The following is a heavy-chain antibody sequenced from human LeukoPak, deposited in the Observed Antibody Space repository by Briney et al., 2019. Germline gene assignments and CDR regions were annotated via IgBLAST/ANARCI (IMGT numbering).Heavy chain of an antibody. D-gene: IGHD3-16*01. Sequence: SQTLSLTCAISGDSVSSNSAAWTWIRQSPSRGLEWLGRTYYRSKWYNDYAGSVKSRIAINPDTSKNQFSLQLNSVTPEDTAVYYCARTTSGDVDYSFYFAYWGQGVLVTVSS. J-gene: IGHJ4*02. V-gene: IGHV6-1*01. CDR3: ARTTSGDVDYSFYFAY. CDR2: TYYRSKWYN. CDR1: GDSVSSNSAA.